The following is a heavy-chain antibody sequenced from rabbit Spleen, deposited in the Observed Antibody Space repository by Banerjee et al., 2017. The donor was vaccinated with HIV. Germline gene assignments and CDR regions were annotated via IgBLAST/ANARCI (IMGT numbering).Heavy chain of an antibody. CDR2: INAVTGKA. CDR3: AGGLAGVIGWNHGW. V-gene: IGHV1S45*01. D-gene: IGHD3-1*01. CDR1: GFPFSNKAV. J-gene: IGHJ6*01. Sequence: QEQLVESGGGLVKPGASLTLTCKASGFPFSNKAVMCWVRQAPGKGLEWIACINAVTGKAVYASCAKGRFARAKTSSTRVTLQKTSLTTANQATNFCAGGLAGVIGWNHGWWGPGSRVTV.